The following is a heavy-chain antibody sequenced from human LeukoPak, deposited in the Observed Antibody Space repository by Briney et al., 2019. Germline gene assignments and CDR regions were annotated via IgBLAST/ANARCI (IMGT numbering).Heavy chain of an antibody. J-gene: IGHJ4*02. CDR3: ARDVTLGNFDY. CDR2: ISSSSSYI. D-gene: IGHD3-16*01. V-gene: IGHV3-21*01. CDR1: GFTFSSYS. Sequence: PGGSLRLSCAASGFTFSSYSMNWVRQAPGNGLEWVSSISSSSSYIYYADSVKGRFTISRDNAKNSLYLQMNSLRAEDTAVYYCARDVTLGNFDYWGQGILVIVSS.